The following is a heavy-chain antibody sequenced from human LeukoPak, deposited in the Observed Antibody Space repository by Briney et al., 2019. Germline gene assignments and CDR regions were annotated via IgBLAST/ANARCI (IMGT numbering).Heavy chain of an antibody. CDR3: AKDMQYSGFGAFDI. D-gene: IGHD5-12*01. V-gene: IGHV3-9*01. CDR2: ISWNSGRK. CDR1: GFTFDDYA. J-gene: IGHJ3*02. Sequence: GGSLRLSCAASGFTFDDYAMHRVRQAPGKGLEWVSGISWNSGRKDYEDSVKGRFTISRDNAKNSLYLQMNSLRAEDTALYYCAKDMQYSGFGAFDIWGQGTMVTVSS.